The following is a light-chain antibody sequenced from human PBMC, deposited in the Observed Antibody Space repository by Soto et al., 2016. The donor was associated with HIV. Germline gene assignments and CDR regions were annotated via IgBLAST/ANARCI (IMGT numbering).Light chain of an antibody. CDR2: DDT. V-gene: IGLV3-21*02. Sequence: SYILTQPPSVSVAPGQTARIACDGNNIGTKSVHWYQRKPGQAPLLVVYDDTNRPSEIPERFSGSNSGDTATLTISRVEAGDEADYYCQVWDGGTDHRVFGGGTKLTVL. J-gene: IGLJ3*02. CDR3: QVWDGGTDHRV. CDR1: NIGTKS.